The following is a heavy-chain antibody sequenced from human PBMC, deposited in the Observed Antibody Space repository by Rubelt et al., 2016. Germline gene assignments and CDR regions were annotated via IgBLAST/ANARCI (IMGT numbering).Heavy chain of an antibody. D-gene: IGHD3-22*01. CDR3: AKHLGDSMAFDI. CDR2: ISGSGGST. V-gene: IGHV3-23*04. Sequence: VQLVESGGGVVQPGRSLRLSCAASGFTFRSYAMSWVRQAPGKGLEWVSTISGSGGSTYYADSVKGRFTISRDNSTNPLYLQMNILRAEDTAVYYCAKHLGDSMAFDIWGQGTMVTVSS. J-gene: IGHJ3*02. CDR1: GFTFRSYA.